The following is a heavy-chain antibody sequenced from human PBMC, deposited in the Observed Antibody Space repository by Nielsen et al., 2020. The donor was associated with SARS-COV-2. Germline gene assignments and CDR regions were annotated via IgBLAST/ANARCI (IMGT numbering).Heavy chain of an antibody. V-gene: IGHV3-33*01. CDR2: IWYDGGNK. D-gene: IGHD6-19*01. CDR3: ARERVSGILEY. Sequence: GGSLRLSCAASGFTFNSYGMHWVRQAPGKGLQWVAMIWYDGGNKNYAESVKGRFTISRDNSKNTLYLQMTSLRAEDTAVYYCARERVSGILEYWGQGSLVTVSS. CDR1: GFTFNSYG. J-gene: IGHJ4*02.